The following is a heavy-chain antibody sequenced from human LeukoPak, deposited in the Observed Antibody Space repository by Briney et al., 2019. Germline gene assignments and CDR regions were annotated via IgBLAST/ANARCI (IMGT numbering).Heavy chain of an antibody. V-gene: IGHV3-23*01. CDR1: GFTFSNYE. CDR2: ISGSGGST. CDR3: AKSVYSSSWYLFDY. J-gene: IGHJ4*02. D-gene: IGHD6-13*01. Sequence: GGSLRLSCAASGFTFSNYEMNWVRQAPGKGLEWVSGISGSGGSTYYADSVRGRFTISRDNSKNTLYLQMNSLRAEDTAVYNCAKSVYSSSWYLFDYWGQGSLVTVSS.